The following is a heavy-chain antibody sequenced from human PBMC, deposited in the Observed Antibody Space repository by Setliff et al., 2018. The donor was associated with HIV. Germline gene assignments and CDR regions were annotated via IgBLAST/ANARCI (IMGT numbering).Heavy chain of an antibody. Sequence: KPSETLSLTCTVSGGSISTYYWNWIRQSPGTGLEWIGDINYRGVTYYNPSLKSRVTFSLDTSKNQFSLTLTSVTAADTAVYYCARDSNPAGSPGYEYARRGAFDLWGPGTPVT. J-gene: IGHJ3*01. D-gene: IGHD5-12*01. CDR2: INYRGVT. V-gene: IGHV4-59*01. CDR3: ARDSNPAGSPGYEYARRGAFDL. CDR1: GGSISTYY.